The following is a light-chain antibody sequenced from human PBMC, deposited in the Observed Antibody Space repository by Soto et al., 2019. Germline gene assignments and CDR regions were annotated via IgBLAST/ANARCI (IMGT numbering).Light chain of an antibody. Sequence: IVMTQSPDSLAVSLGESATINCKSSQSVLYSSNNKNYLAWYQQKPGQPPKLLIYWASTRESGVPDRFSGSGSGKDFTLTISSLQAEDVAVYYCQQYYSTPRTFGHGSKVDI. CDR2: WAS. V-gene: IGKV4-1*01. J-gene: IGKJ1*01. CDR3: QQYYSTPRT. CDR1: QSVLYSSNNKNY.